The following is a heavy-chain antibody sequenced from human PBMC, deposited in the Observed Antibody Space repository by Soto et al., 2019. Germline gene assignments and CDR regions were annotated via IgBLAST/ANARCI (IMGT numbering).Heavy chain of an antibody. Sequence: EVQLLESGGGLVEPGGSLRLSCAASGFTFSSYAMSWVRQAPGKGLEWVSGISGSGFSTYYADSVKGRFTISRDNSKSTLYLQMNSLRAEDTAVYYCAKDRERIATRSIDYWGQGTLVTASS. CDR1: GFTFSSYA. D-gene: IGHD6-6*01. J-gene: IGHJ4*02. V-gene: IGHV3-23*01. CDR3: AKDRERIATRSIDY. CDR2: ISGSGFST.